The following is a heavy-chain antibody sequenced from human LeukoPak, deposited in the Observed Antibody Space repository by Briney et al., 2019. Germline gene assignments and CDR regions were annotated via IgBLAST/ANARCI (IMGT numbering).Heavy chain of an antibody. V-gene: IGHV4-39*07. D-gene: IGHD3-3*01. Sequence: PSETLSLTCTVSGGSISSSSYYWGWIRQPPGKGLEWIGSIYYSGSTYYNPSLKSRVTISVDTSKNQFSLKLSSVTAADTAVYYCARGSSRLIRIFGVVIPNWFDPWGQGTLVTVSS. CDR2: IYYSGST. CDR1: GGSISSSSYY. J-gene: IGHJ5*02. CDR3: ARGSSRLIRIFGVVIPNWFDP.